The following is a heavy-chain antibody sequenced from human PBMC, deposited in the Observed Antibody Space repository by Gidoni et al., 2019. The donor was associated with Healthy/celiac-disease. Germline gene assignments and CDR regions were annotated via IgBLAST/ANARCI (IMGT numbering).Heavy chain of an antibody. CDR2: IYYSGST. J-gene: IGHJ3*02. Sequence: LEWIGYIYYSGSTNYNPSLKSRVTISVDTSKNQFSLKLSSVTAADTAVYYCARDGDYYDSSGTYETNAFDIWGQGTMVTVSS. CDR3: ARDGDYYDSSGTYETNAFDI. D-gene: IGHD3-22*01. V-gene: IGHV4-59*01.